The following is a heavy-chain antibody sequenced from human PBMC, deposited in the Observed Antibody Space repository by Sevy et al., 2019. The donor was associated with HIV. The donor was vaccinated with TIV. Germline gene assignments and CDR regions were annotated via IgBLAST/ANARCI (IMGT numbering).Heavy chain of an antibody. CDR2: ISGSSNYI. Sequence: GGSLRLSCAASGFTFSSYSMIWVRQAPRKGLEWVSSISGSSNYIYYPDSVKGRFTISRDNAKNSLYLQMNSLRAEDTAVYYCAKWDADRRWFFDYWGQGTLVTVSS. CDR3: AKWDADRRWFFDY. D-gene: IGHD1-26*01. J-gene: IGHJ4*02. CDR1: GFTFSSYS. V-gene: IGHV3-21*01.